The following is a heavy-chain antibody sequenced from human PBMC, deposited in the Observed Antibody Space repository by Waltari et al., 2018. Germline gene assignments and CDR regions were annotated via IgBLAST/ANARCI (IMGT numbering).Heavy chain of an antibody. D-gene: IGHD6-13*01. V-gene: IGHV3-11*04. CDR2: ITSSASST. Sequence: QVQLVESGGGLVNPGGSLRLPCEAPGSPFKDYSIPWVRRAPGKGLDWRSYITSSASSTSYANSVKGRFTISRDNAKKSLYLLMGNLRDDDAAVYYCASIAAAGWGSFDYWGQGTLVTVSS. CDR3: ASIAAAGWGSFDY. CDR1: GSPFKDYS. J-gene: IGHJ4*02.